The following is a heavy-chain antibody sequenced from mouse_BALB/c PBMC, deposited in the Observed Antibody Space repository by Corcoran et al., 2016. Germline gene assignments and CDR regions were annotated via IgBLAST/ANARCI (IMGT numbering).Heavy chain of an antibody. CDR3: ATGTNFDV. CDR2: INTHSGVP. J-gene: IGHJ1*01. V-gene: IGHV9-4*02. CDR1: GYTFTTAG. Sequence: QIQLVQSGPELKKPGETVRISCKASGYTFTTAGMQWVQKMPGKGLKWIGWINTHSGVPKYAEDFKGRFAFSLETSASTAYLQISNLKNEDMATYFCATGTNFDVWGAGTTVTVSS. D-gene: IGHD4-1*01.